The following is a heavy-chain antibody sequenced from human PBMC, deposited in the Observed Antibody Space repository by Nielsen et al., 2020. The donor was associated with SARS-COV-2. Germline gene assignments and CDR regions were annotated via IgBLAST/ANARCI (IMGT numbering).Heavy chain of an antibody. J-gene: IGHJ3*02. Sequence: GGSLRLSCAASGFMLSRRVMHWVRQAPGEGLEWVALISVDGIGKQYGDSVRGRFTVSRDTSTNIFFLEMNSLTTEDTAIYYCAKEGYSSGRAGIFDIWGQGTMVTVSS. V-gene: IGHV3-30*18. CDR2: ISVDGIGK. CDR3: AKEGYSSGRAGIFDI. D-gene: IGHD6-19*01. CDR1: GFMLSRRV.